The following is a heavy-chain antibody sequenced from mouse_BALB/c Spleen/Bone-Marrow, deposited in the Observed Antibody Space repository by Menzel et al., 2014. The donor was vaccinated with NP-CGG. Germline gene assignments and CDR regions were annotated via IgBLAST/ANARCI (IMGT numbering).Heavy chain of an antibody. CDR2: INPYNDGT. Sequence: VQLKESGPELVKPGASVKMSCKASGYTFTNYVMHWVKQKPGQGLEWIGYINPYNDGTKYNEKFKGKATLTSDKSSGTAYMELSSLTSEDSAVYYYARRPSFYGSSYGAMDYWGQGTSVTVSS. D-gene: IGHD1-1*01. CDR3: ARRPSFYGSSYGAMDY. CDR1: GYTFTNYV. V-gene: IGHV1-14*01. J-gene: IGHJ4*01.